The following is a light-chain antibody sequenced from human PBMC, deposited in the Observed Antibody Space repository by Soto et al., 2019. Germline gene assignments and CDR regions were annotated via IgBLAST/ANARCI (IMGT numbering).Light chain of an antibody. CDR2: RAS. CDR3: LQYHNLWA. Sequence: IVMTESPATRSVCPGERVTLSCRASQNIYSNIAWYQQRPGQAPRLLIYRASTRATGVPARFSGSGSGTDFTLTISSLQSEDFTVYSCLQYHNLWALGQGTKVDIK. V-gene: IGKV3-15*01. CDR1: QNIYSN. J-gene: IGKJ1*01.